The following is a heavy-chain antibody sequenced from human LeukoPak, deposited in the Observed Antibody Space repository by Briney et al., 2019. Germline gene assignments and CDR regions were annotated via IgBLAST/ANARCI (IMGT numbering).Heavy chain of an antibody. CDR3: ATSQGSGSYAGTFDY. V-gene: IGHV4-30-4*08. D-gene: IGHD1-26*01. CDR1: GGSFSGYY. Sequence: SETLSLTCAVYGGSFSGYYWSWIRQPPGKGLEWIGYIYYSGSTYYNPSLKSRVTISVDTSKNQFSLKLSSVTAADTAVYYCATSQGSGSYAGTFDYWGQGTLVTVSS. J-gene: IGHJ4*02. CDR2: IYYSGST.